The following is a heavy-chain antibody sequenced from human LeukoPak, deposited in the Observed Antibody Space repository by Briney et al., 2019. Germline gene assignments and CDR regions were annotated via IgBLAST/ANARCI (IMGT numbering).Heavy chain of an antibody. D-gene: IGHD5-18*01. CDR2: INHSGST. CDR1: GGSFSGYY. V-gene: IGHV4-34*01. Sequence: SETLSLTCAVYGGSFSGYYWSWIRKPPGKGREWIGEINHSGSTNYNPSLKSRVTISVDTSKNQFSLKLSSVTAADTAVYYCARYNVDTAMVYFDYWGQGTLVTVSS. CDR3: ARYNVDTAMVYFDY. J-gene: IGHJ4*02.